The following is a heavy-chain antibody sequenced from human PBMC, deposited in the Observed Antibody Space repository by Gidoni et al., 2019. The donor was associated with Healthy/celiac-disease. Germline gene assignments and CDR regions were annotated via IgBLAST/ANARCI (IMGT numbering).Heavy chain of an antibody. D-gene: IGHD6-13*01. Sequence: EVQLLESGGGLVQPGGSLRLSCAAYRFHFSIDDMRWVRQAPGKGLEWVSAISGSGGSTYYADSVKGRFTISRDNSKNTLYLQMNSLRAEDTAVYYCAKVSGYSSSWYMGVIGGYFDYWGQGTLVTVSS. J-gene: IGHJ4*02. CDR3: AKVSGYSSSWYMGVIGGYFDY. V-gene: IGHV3-23*01. CDR2: ISGSGGST. CDR1: RFHFSIDD.